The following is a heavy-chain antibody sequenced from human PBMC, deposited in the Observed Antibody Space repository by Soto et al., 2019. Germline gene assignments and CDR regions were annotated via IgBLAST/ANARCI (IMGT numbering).Heavy chain of an antibody. CDR3: ARGREFDS. Sequence: QLQLRESGSRLVKPSQTLSLTCAVSGGSLTSVTYSWNGIRQPQGKGIEWNGYIFPSGTTYYNPSLKSRVSISIDVSKTQFSLNLRSLTAADKAVYYCARGREFDSWGQGTLVTVSS. CDR2: IFPSGTT. J-gene: IGHJ4*02. CDR1: GGSLTSVTYS. V-gene: IGHV4-30-2*01.